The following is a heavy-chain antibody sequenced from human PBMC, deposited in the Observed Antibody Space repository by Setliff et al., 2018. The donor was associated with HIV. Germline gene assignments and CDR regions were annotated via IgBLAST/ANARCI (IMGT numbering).Heavy chain of an antibody. CDR2: ISAYNGNT. V-gene: IGHV1-18*01. Sequence: AASVKVSCKASGYNFINNDINWVRQATGQGLEWMGWISAYNGNTNYAQKLQGRVTMTTDTSTSTAYMELRSLRSDDTAVYYCARGPPIVVVPAALLTFDYWGQGTLVTVSS. CDR1: GYNFINND. D-gene: IGHD2-2*01. CDR3: ARGPPIVVVPAALLTFDY. J-gene: IGHJ4*02.